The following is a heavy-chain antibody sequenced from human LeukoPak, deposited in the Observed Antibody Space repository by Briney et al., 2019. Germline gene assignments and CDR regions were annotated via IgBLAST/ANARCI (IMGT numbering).Heavy chain of an antibody. D-gene: IGHD5-18*01. Sequence: SETLSLTCTVSGVPISSGGYYWSWLRQHPGKGPEWIGYIYHSGSTYYNPSLKSRVTISVDTSKNQFSLKLSSVTAADTAVYYCARNGYNYGSDYWGQGTLVIVSS. CDR3: ARNGYNYGSDY. CDR1: GVPISSGGYY. CDR2: IYHSGST. J-gene: IGHJ4*02. V-gene: IGHV4-31*03.